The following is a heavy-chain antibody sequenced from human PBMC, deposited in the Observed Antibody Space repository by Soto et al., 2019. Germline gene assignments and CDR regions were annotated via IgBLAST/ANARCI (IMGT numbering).Heavy chain of an antibody. CDR1: GFTFSTFA. D-gene: IGHD4-17*01. J-gene: IGHJ5*02. CDR3: ASPRAVTSGWDR. CDR2: ISGSGGTT. V-gene: IGHV3-23*01. Sequence: PGGSLRLSCAASGFTFSTFAMSWVRQAPGKGMEWVSAISGSGGTTYNADSVKGRFTISRDNSKNSLYLEMNRLRVEDTAVYYCASPRAVTSGWDRWGQGTLVTVSS.